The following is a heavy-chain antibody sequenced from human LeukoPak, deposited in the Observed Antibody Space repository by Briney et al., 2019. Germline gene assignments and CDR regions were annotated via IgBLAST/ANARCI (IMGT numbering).Heavy chain of an antibody. J-gene: IGHJ1*01. CDR1: GGSISSYY. D-gene: IGHD3-22*01. CDR2: IYYSGST. V-gene: IGHV4-59*01. CDR3: ARDGGDSSGPEYFQH. Sequence: PSETLSLTCTVSGGSISSYYWSWIRQPPGKGLEWIGYIYYSGSTNYNPSLKSRVTISVDTSKNQFSLKLSSVTAADTAVYYCARDGGDSSGPEYFQHWGQGTLVTVSS.